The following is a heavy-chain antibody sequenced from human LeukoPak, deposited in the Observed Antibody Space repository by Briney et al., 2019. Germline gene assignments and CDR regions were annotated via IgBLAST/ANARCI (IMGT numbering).Heavy chain of an antibody. CDR2: IYYTGSI. Sequence: SETLSLTCSVPGDSISGYYWSWIRQPPGKGLEWIAYIYYTGSINYNPSLKSRVTISVDTSKNQFSLKLRSVNAADTAMYYCARDLRGTSAMDVWGKGTTVTVSS. J-gene: IGHJ6*03. D-gene: IGHD2-2*01. CDR1: GDSISGYY. CDR3: ARDLRGTSAMDV. V-gene: IGHV4-59*01.